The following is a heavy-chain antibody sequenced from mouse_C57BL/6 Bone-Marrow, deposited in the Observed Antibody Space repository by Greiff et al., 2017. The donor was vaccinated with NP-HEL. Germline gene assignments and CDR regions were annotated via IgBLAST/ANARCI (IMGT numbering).Heavy chain of an antibody. Sequence: QVQLKESGAELVRPGASVKLSCKASGYTFTDYYINWVKQRPGQGLEWIARIYPGSGNTYYNEKFKGKATLTAEKSSSTAYMQLSSLTSEDSAVYFCARRGIYYDYLYYFDYWGQGTTLTVSS. D-gene: IGHD2-4*01. CDR3: ARRGIYYDYLYYFDY. J-gene: IGHJ2*01. V-gene: IGHV1-76*01. CDR1: GYTFTDYY. CDR2: IYPGSGNT.